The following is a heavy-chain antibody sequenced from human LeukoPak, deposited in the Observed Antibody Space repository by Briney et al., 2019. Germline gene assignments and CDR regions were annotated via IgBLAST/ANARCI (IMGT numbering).Heavy chain of an antibody. CDR1: GFTFSSHW. CDR2: INTDGSST. Sequence: PGGSLRLSCAASGFTFSSHWMHWVRQAPGKGLVWVSRINTDGSSTTYADSVKGRFTISRDNAENTLYLQMNSLRAEDTAVYYCARAQIIVGMECDIWGQGTMVTVSS. CDR3: ARAQIIVGMECDI. D-gene: IGHD3-22*01. J-gene: IGHJ3*02. V-gene: IGHV3-74*01.